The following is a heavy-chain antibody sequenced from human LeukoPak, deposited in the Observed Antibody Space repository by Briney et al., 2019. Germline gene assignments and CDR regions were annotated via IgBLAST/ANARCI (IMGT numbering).Heavy chain of an antibody. J-gene: IGHJ4*02. CDR3: ARDLYYYDSSGYQALDY. V-gene: IGHV1-46*01. CDR2: INPSGGST. D-gene: IGHD3-22*01. Sequence: GASVKVSCKASGYTFTSYYMHWARQAPGQGLEWMGIINPSGGSTSYAQKFQGRVTMTRDTSTSTVYMELSSLRSEDTAVYYCARDLYYYDSSGYQALDYWGQGTLVTVSS. CDR1: GYTFTSYY.